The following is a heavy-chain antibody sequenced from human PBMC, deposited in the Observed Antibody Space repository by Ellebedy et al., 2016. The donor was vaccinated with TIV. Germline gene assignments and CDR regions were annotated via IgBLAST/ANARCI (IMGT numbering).Heavy chain of an antibody. CDR3: ARDGVPYCSSTSCSYFDY. CDR2: IWYDGSNK. D-gene: IGHD2-2*01. V-gene: IGHV3-33*08. J-gene: IGHJ4*02. CDR1: GFTFSSYG. Sequence: PGGSLRLSCAASGFTFSSYGMHWVRQAPGKGLEWVAVIWYDGSNKYYADSVKGRFTISRDNSKNTLYLQMNSLRAEDTAVYYCARDGVPYCSSTSCSYFDYWGQGTLVTVSS.